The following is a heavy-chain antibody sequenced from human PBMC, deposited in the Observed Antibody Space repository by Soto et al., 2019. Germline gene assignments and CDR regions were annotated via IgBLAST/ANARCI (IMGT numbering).Heavy chain of an antibody. CDR3: AKEPPDSSSSWYYSASYYYGMDV. CDR1: GFTFSSYG. V-gene: IGHV3-30*18. J-gene: IGHJ6*02. D-gene: IGHD6-13*01. CDR2: ISYDGSNK. Sequence: GGSLRLSCAASGFTFSSYGMHWVRQAPGKGLERVAVISYDGSNKYYADSVKGRFTISRDNSKNTLYLQMNSLRAEDTAVYYCAKEPPDSSSSWYYSASYYYGMDVWGQGTTVTVSS.